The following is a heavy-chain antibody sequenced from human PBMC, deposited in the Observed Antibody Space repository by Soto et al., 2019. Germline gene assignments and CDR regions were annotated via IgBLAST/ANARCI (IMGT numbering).Heavy chain of an antibody. J-gene: IGHJ6*02. CDR2: FDPEDGET. CDR1: GYTLTELS. Sequence: GASVKVSCKVSGYTLTELSMHWVRQAPGKGLEWMGGFDPEDGETIYAQKFQGRVTMTEDTSTDTAYMELSSLRSEDTAVYYCATAPSTFGVVADYYYYGMDVWGQGTTVTVSS. V-gene: IGHV1-24*01. D-gene: IGHD3-3*01. CDR3: ATAPSTFGVVADYYYYGMDV.